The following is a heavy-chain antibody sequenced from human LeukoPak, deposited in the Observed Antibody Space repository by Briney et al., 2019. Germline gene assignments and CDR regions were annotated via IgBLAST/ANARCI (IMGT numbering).Heavy chain of an antibody. CDR1: QLTFNSNW. CDR3: TSYTSGWN. V-gene: IGHV3-74*01. D-gene: IGHD6-19*01. Sequence: PGGSLRLACAASQLTFNSNWMHWVRQAQGKGLVWVSRINSDGSTTNYADSVKGRFTISRDNAKNTLYLQMNSLRAEDTAVYYCTSYTSGWNWGQGTLFTVSS. J-gene: IGHJ4*02. CDR2: INSDGSTT.